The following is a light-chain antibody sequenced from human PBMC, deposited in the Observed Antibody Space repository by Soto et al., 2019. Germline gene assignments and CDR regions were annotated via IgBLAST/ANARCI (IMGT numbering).Light chain of an antibody. CDR1: QSVSSSY. CDR3: QQYGSSPT. Sequence: EIVLTQSPGTLSLSPGERATLSCRASQSVSSSYLACYQQKPGQPPRLLIYGASSRSTGIPDRFSGSGSGTDFTLTISRLEPEDFAVYYCQQYGSSPTFGQGTKVEIK. V-gene: IGKV3-20*01. J-gene: IGKJ1*01. CDR2: GAS.